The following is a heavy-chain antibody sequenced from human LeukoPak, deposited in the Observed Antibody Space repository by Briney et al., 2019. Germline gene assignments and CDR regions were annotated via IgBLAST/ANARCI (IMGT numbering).Heavy chain of an antibody. V-gene: IGHV4-39*01. CDR2: INHSGST. J-gene: IGHJ4*02. D-gene: IGHD3-10*01. CDR3: ARHVRFDYYGSGSYYNAIDY. Sequence: SETLSLTCTVSGGSISSSSYYWGWIRQPPGKGLEWIGEINHSGSTNYNPSLKSRVTISVDTSKNQFSLKLSSVTAADTAVYYCARHVRFDYYGSGSYYNAIDYWGQGTLVTVSS. CDR1: GGSISSSSYY.